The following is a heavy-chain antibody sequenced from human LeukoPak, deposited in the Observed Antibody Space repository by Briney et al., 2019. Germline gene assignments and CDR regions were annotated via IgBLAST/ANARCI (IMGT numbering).Heavy chain of an antibody. CDR1: GFTFSSYE. D-gene: IGHD3-9*01. J-gene: IGHJ4*02. Sequence: GGSLRLSCAASGFTFSSYEMNWVRQAPGKGLEWISYISISGSIIYYADSVKGRFTISRDNAKNSLYLQMNSLRAEDTAVYYCARAFYDFLTGYPAYFDYWGQGTLVTVSS. CDR3: ARAFYDFLTGYPAYFDY. CDR2: ISISGSII. V-gene: IGHV3-48*03.